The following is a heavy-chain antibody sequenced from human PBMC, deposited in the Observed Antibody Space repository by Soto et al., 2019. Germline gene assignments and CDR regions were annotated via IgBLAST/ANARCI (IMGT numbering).Heavy chain of an antibody. CDR3: ARGRPNYFYYGLDV. J-gene: IGHJ6*02. V-gene: IGHV4-30-4*01. Sequence: SETLSLTCTVSGGSTKSDYYWAWVRQPPGGGLQWMGYKYYSGATDSDPSLEARVSFSVDTSKNQFFLNLTSVTVADTAVYFCARGRPNYFYYGLDVWGPGIPVTVSS. CDR2: KYYSGAT. CDR1: GGSTKSDYY.